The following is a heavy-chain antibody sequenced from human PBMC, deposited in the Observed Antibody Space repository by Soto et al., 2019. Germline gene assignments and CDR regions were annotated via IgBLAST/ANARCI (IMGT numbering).Heavy chain of an antibody. V-gene: IGHV1-3*01. Sequence: ASVKVSCKASGYTFTSYAMHWVRQAPGQRLEWMGWINAGNGNTKYSQKFQGRVTITRDTSANTAYMELSSLRSEDTAVYYCARDRGVVVPADHNWFDPWGQGTLVTVSS. CDR3: ARDRGVVVPADHNWFDP. J-gene: IGHJ5*02. CDR2: INAGNGNT. D-gene: IGHD2-2*01. CDR1: GYTFTSYA.